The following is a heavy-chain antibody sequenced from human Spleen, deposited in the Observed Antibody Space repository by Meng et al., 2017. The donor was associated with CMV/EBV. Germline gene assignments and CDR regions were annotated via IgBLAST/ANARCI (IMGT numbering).Heavy chain of an antibody. CDR2: IYHSGST. J-gene: IGHJ6*02. CDR1: GGSLNSDTYY. V-gene: IGHV4-61*01. Sequence: SETLSLTCTVSGGSLNSDTYYWNWIRQPPGKGLEWIGYIYHSGSTTYNPSLKSRVTISVDTSKNQFSLKMISVTSADTAVYYCAREEPILVGSAFIGGMDVWGQGTTVTVSS. D-gene: IGHD3-10*02. CDR3: AREEPILVGSAFIGGMDV.